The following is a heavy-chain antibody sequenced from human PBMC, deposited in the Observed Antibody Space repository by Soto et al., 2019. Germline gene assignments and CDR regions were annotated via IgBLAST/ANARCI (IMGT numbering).Heavy chain of an antibody. CDR2: INAGNGNT. J-gene: IGHJ4*02. V-gene: IGHV1-3*01. CDR1: GYTFTSYA. CDR3: ARALTVPSQLLRYFDWSLDY. D-gene: IGHD3-9*01. Sequence: GASVKVSCKASGYTFTSYAMHWVRQAPGQRLEWMGWINAGNGNTKYSQKFQGRVTITRDTSASTAYMELSSLRSEDTAVYYCARALTVPSQLLRYFDWSLDYWGQGTLVTVSS.